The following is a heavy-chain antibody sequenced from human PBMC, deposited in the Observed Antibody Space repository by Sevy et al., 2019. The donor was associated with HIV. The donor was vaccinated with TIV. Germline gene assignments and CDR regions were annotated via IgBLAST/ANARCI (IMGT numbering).Heavy chain of an antibody. V-gene: IGHV3-23*01. J-gene: IGHJ5*02. D-gene: IGHD2-15*01. CDR1: GFTFSSYA. CDR2: ISGSGGST. Sequence: GGSLRLSCAASGFTFSSYAMRWVRQAPGKGLEWVSAISGSGGSTYYADSVKGRFTISRDNSKNTLYLQMNSLRAEDTAVYYCAKDGGYCSGGSCYFDGWFDPWGQGTLVTVSS. CDR3: AKDGGYCSGGSCYFDGWFDP.